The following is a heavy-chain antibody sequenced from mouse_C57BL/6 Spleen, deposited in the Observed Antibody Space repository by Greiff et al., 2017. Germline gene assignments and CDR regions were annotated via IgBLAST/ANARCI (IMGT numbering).Heavy chain of an antibody. CDR1: GYTFTSYW. CDR2: IDPSDSYT. Sequence: VQLQQPGAELVKPGASVKLSCKASGYTFTSYWMQWVKQRPGQGLEWIGEIDPSDSYTNYNQKFKGKATLTVDTSSSTAYMQLSSLKSEDSAVYYCARGTTVVARWYFDVWGTGTTVTVSS. J-gene: IGHJ1*03. CDR3: ARGTTVVARWYFDV. V-gene: IGHV1-50*01. D-gene: IGHD1-1*01.